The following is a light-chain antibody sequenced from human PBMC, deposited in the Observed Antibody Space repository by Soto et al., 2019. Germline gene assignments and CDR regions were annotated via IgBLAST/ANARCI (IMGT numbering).Light chain of an antibody. CDR1: QSGLYNSNNKNF. CDR3: QQYYGSPVT. Sequence: DIVMTQSPDSLAVSLGERATINCKSSQSGLYNSNNKNFLAWYQQKLGQPPKLLIYWSSTRESGVPYRFSGSGSGTDFTLTISSLQAEDVAVYYCQQYYGSPVTFGGGTKVEIK. J-gene: IGKJ4*01. V-gene: IGKV4-1*01. CDR2: WSS.